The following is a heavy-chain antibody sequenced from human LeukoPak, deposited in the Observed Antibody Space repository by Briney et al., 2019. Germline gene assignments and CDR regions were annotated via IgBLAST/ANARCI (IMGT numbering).Heavy chain of an antibody. Sequence: NPSETLSLTCTVSGGSISSGGYYWSWIRQHPGKGLEWIGYIYYSGSTYYNPPLKSRVTISVDTSKNQFSLKLSSVTAADTAVYYCAGGAVNILTIFGVVSGSLAAPFDIWGQGTMVTVSS. CDR2: IYYSGST. V-gene: IGHV4-31*03. J-gene: IGHJ3*02. CDR3: AGGAVNILTIFGVVSGSLAAPFDI. CDR1: GGSISSGGYY. D-gene: IGHD3-3*01.